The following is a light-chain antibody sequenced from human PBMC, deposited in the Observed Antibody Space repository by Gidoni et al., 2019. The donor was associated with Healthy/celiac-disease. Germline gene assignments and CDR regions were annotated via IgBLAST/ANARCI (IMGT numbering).Light chain of an antibody. Sequence: GQSITISCTGTSSDVGGYNYVSWYQQHPGKAPKLMIYDVSNRPSGVSNRFSGSKSGNTASLTTSGLQAEDEADYYCSSYTSSSTLVVFGGGTKLTVL. CDR2: DVS. J-gene: IGLJ3*02. V-gene: IGLV2-14*03. CDR3: SSYTSSSTLVV. CDR1: SSDVGGYNY.